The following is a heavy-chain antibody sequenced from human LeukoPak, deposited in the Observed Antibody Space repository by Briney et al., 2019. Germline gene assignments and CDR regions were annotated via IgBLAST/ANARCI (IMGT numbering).Heavy chain of an antibody. CDR1: GSTSSNHW. V-gene: IGHV3-7*01. Sequence: GGSLRLSCVVSGSTSSNHWMSWVRQAPGKGLEWVATISPSGNDKYYLDSVKGRFTISRDNAMNSLFLRMNSLRADDTAVYYCANLGYWGQGTLVTVSS. J-gene: IGHJ4*02. CDR2: ISPSGNDK. CDR3: ANLGY.